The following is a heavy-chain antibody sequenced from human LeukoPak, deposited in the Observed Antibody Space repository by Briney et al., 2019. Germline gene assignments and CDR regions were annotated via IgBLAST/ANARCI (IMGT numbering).Heavy chain of an antibody. CDR1: RYTFTSYD. J-gene: IGHJ4*02. V-gene: IGHV1-8*01. CDR3: ARLAETPDYYSNGGYFYLGY. Sequence: GASVKVSCKASRYTFTSYDINWVREAARQGLEWMGWMNPNTGRTGYAQKFQGRVTMTRDTSISTAYMELSSLRSEDTAVYYCARLAETPDYYSNGGYFYLGYWGQGTPVTVSS. D-gene: IGHD3-22*01. CDR2: MNPNTGRT.